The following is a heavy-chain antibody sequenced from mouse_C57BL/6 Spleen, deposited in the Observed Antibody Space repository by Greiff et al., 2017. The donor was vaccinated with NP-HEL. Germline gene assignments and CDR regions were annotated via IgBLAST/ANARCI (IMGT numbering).Heavy chain of an antibody. CDR3: ARYYGNYSYAMDY. CDR2: IDPSDSYT. CDR1: GYTFTSYW. J-gene: IGHJ4*01. D-gene: IGHD2-1*01. V-gene: IGHV1-50*01. Sequence: QQSCKASGYTFTSYWMQWVKQRPGQGLEWIGEIDPSDSYTNYNQKFKGKATLTVDTSSSTAYMQLSSLTSEDSAVYYCARYYGNYSYAMDYWGQGTSVTVSS.